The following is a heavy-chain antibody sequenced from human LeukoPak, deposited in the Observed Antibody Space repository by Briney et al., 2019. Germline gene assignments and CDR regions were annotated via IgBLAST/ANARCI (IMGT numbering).Heavy chain of an antibody. Sequence: SETLSLTCTVSGGSISSYYWSWIRQAAGKGLEWIGRIYTSGSTNYNPSLKRRVTMLVDTSKNQFSLKLSSVTAADTAVYYCARNVVVPAATILNWFDPWGQGTLVTVSS. CDR3: ARNVVVPAATILNWFDP. J-gene: IGHJ5*02. CDR2: IYTSGST. CDR1: GGSISSYY. D-gene: IGHD2-2*01. V-gene: IGHV4-4*07.